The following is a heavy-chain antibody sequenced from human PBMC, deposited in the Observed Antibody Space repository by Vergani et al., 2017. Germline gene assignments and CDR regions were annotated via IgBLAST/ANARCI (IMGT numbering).Heavy chain of an antibody. CDR3: ARALTRDSSRYAFDN. V-gene: IGHV1-69*01. D-gene: IGHD3-22*01. Sequence: QVQLVQSGAEVKKPGSSVKVSCKASVGTFSSYATSWVRQAPGQGLEWMGGIIPIFGTANYAQKFQGRVTITAYESTSTAYMELSSLRSEDTAVYYCARALTRDSSRYAFDNWGQGTMVTVSS. CDR1: VGTFSSYA. CDR2: IIPIFGTA. J-gene: IGHJ3*02.